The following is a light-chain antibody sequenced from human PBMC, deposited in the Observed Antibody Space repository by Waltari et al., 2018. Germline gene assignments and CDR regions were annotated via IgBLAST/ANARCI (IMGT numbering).Light chain of an antibody. CDR3: GTWDSSLSGAV. CDR2: DDS. CDR1: SSNIGNNY. V-gene: IGLV1-51*01. Sequence: QSVLTQPPSVSAAPGQRVTISCSGGSSNIGNNYVSWYRQFPGTAPKVLICDDSAGPSGIPVRFSGSKSGTSSTLDITGLQAGDEADDYCGTWDSSLSGAVFGGGTHLTVL. J-gene: IGLJ7*01.